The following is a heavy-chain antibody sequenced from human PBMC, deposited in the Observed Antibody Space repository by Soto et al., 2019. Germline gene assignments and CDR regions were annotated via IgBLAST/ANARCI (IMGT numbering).Heavy chain of an antibody. J-gene: IGHJ4*02. D-gene: IGHD3-22*01. V-gene: IGHV4-30-2*01. CDR3: ARGLSVVVIKRYFDY. CDR2: IYQSGVT. CDR1: GDSYSISTYS. Sequence: LSLTCNMSGDSYSISTYSWSWIRQPPGKALQWIGFIYQSGVTSYNPSLASRVSISLDRSNNQCSLKLKSVTAADTAVYYCARGLSVVVIKRYFDYWGQGTLVTVSS.